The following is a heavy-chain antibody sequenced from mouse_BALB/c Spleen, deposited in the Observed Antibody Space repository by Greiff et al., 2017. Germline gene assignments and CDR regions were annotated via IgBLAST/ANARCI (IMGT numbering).Heavy chain of an antibody. D-gene: IGHD2-14*01. V-gene: IGHV1S81*02. CDR3: ARGYRYDFAY. CDR1: GYTFTSYW. CDR2: INPSNGRT. J-gene: IGHJ3*01. Sequence: QVQLQQPGAELVKPGASVKLSCKASGYTFTSYWMHWVKQRPGQGLEWIGEINPSNGRTNYNEKFKSKATLTVDKSSSTAYMQLSSLTSEDSAVYYCARGYRYDFAYWGQGTLVTVSA.